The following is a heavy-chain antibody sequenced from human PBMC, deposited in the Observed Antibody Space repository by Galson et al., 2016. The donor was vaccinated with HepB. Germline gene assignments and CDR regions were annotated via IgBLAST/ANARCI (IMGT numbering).Heavy chain of an antibody. CDR2: IDSSGTTI. V-gene: IGHV3-11*01. D-gene: IGHD4-17*01. CDR1: GFTFSDYY. Sequence: SLRLSCAASGFTFSDYYMNWIRQAPGKGLECISYIDSSGTTIYYSDSVKGRFTVSRDQAKNSLYLQMNSLRVEDTAVYYCARGLYYGDYAPHYWGQGTLATVSS. J-gene: IGHJ4*02. CDR3: ARGLYYGDYAPHY.